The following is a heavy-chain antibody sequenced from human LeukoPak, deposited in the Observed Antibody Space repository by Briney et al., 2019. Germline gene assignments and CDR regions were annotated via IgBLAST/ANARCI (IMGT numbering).Heavy chain of an antibody. V-gene: IGHV1-18*01. Sequence: GASVKVSCKTSGYTFGSYGISWVRQAPGQGLEWMGWISAYNGNTNYAQKFQGRVTMTTDTSTSTAYMELRSLRSDDTAVYYCVRDWRSRINYLGCWGQGTLVTVSS. CDR3: VRDWRSRINYLGC. J-gene: IGHJ4*02. D-gene: IGHD3-3*01. CDR1: GYTFGSYG. CDR2: ISAYNGNT.